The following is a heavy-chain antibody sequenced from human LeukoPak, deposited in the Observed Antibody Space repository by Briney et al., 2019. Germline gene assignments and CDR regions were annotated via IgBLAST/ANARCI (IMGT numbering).Heavy chain of an antibody. CDR3: ARHNGTDFWRDLEYYFDY. J-gene: IGHJ4*02. CDR1: GYSFTSYW. V-gene: IGHV5-51*01. CDR2: IYPGDSDA. Sequence: GESLKISCKGSGYSFTSYWIGRVRQMPGKGLEWMGIIYPGDSDARYSPTFQGQVTISADKSISTAYLQWSSLKASDTAMYYCARHNGTDFWRDLEYYFDYWGQGTLVTVSS. D-gene: IGHD3-3*01.